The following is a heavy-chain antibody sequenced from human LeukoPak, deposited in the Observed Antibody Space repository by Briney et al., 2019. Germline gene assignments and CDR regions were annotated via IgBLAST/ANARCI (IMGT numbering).Heavy chain of an antibody. Sequence: GGSLRLSRAASGFTFSSYSMNWVRHAPGKGLTSVSSISSSSSYIYYADSVKGRITISRDNANNSLYLQMNSLRAGDTAVYYCARDLAPYYYDSSVPGGFDPWGQGTLVTVSS. D-gene: IGHD3-22*01. V-gene: IGHV3-21*01. CDR1: GFTFSSYS. CDR3: ARDLAPYYYDSSVPGGFDP. CDR2: ISSSSSYI. J-gene: IGHJ5*02.